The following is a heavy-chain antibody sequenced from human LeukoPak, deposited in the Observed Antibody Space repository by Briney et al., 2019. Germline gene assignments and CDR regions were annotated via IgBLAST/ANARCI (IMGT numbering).Heavy chain of an antibody. Sequence: GGSLRLSCAGSGVTFSNAWMNWVRQAPGEGLEWVARIKTKFEGGPREYAAPVKGRFTISRDDSKNTLYLQMNSLKTEDTAVYYCTTWTGGVVVTNWGQGTLVTVSS. CDR1: GVTFSNAW. D-gene: IGHD2-2*01. CDR2: IKTKFEGGPR. CDR3: TTWTGGVVVTN. J-gene: IGHJ4*02. V-gene: IGHV3-15*01.